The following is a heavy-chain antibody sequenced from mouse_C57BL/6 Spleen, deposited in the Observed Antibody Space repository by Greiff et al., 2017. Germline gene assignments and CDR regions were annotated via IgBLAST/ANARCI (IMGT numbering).Heavy chain of an antibody. V-gene: IGHV5-17*01. Sequence: EVKVVESGGGLVKPGGSLKLSCAASGFTFSDYGMHWVRQAPEKGLEWVAYISSGSSTIYSADTVKGRFTISRDNAKNTLFLQMTSLRSEDTAMYYCARNYYDGYYPAYWGQGTLVTVSA. D-gene: IGHD2-3*01. CDR3: ARNYYDGYYPAY. J-gene: IGHJ3*01. CDR2: ISSGSSTI. CDR1: GFTFSDYG.